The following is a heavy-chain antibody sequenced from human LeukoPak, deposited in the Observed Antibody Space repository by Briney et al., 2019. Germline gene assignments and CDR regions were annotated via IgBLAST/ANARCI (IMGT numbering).Heavy chain of an antibody. CDR1: GFTFTSYW. Sequence: KPGESLQISCKGSGFTFTSYWIAWVRQLPGKGLEWMGIIYPGDSDTRYSPSFQGQVTISADKSISTAYLQWSSLKASDTAMYYCARRSGNYAWFDPWGQGTLVTVSS. CDR2: IYPGDSDT. D-gene: IGHD1-26*01. CDR3: ARRSGNYAWFDP. V-gene: IGHV5-51*01. J-gene: IGHJ5*02.